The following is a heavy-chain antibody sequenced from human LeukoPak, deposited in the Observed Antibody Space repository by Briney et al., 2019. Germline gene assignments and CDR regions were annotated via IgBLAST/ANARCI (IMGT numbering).Heavy chain of an antibody. Sequence: GGSLRLSCAASGFTFSSYSMNWVRQAPGKGLEWVSSISSSSSYIYYADSVKGRFTISRDNAKNSLYLQMNSLRAEDTAVYYCARDCGGDCYYTGAFDIWGQGTMVPVSS. V-gene: IGHV3-21*01. CDR1: GFTFSSYS. CDR3: ARDCGGDCYYTGAFDI. CDR2: ISSSSSYI. J-gene: IGHJ3*02. D-gene: IGHD2-21*01.